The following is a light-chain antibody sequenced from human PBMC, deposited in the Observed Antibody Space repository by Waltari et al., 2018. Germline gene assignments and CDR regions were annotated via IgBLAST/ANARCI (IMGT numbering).Light chain of an antibody. V-gene: IGLV2-8*01. CDR3: SSYAGTKNPYV. CDR1: SSDIGGYNF. CDR2: EVN. J-gene: IGLJ1*01. Sequence: QSALTQPPSASGSAGQSVTIPSTGTSSDIGGYNFVSWYQQHPGKVPKLIISEVNKRPSGVPDRFSGSKSGNTASLTVSGLQAEDEADYYCSSYAGTKNPYVFGTGTKVTVL.